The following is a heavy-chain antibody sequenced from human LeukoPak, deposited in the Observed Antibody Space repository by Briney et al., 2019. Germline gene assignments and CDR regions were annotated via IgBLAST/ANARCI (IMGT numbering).Heavy chain of an antibody. CDR1: GYNFATYW. Sequence: GESLKISCQGSGYNFATYWIGWVRQMPGKGLEWMGIIYPGDSDIRYSPSFQGQVTISADKSISTAYLQWSSLKASDTAMYYCARRDGYSYGYTPKPGRYFDLWGRGTLVTVSS. CDR2: IYPGDSDI. V-gene: IGHV5-51*01. CDR3: ARRDGYSYGYTPKPGRYFDL. D-gene: IGHD5-18*01. J-gene: IGHJ2*01.